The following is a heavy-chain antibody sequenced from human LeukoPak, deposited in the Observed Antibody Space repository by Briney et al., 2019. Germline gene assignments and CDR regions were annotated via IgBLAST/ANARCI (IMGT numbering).Heavy chain of an antibody. CDR3: AREPDVDLSTFRGDAFDI. V-gene: IGHV1-69*04. J-gene: IGHJ3*02. CDR1: GGTFSSYT. Sequence: SVKVSCKASGGTFSSYTFSWVRRAPGQGLEWMGRVIPILNIATYAHKFQGRVTITADKSTSTAYMDLTSLTSEDTALYYCAREPDVDLSTFRGDAFDIWGQGTMVTVSS. CDR2: VIPILNIA. D-gene: IGHD5-24*01.